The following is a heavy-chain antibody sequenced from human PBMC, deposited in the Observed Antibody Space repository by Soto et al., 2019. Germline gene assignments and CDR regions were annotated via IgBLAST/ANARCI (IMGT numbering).Heavy chain of an antibody. Sequence: QARLVESGGGVVQPGRSLRLSCAASGFTFSRFVIHWVRQAPGKGLAWVAFISSDGGSKYYADSVKGRFTISRDNSRDTLFLQMTSLSAEDTAMSYCARDVFSCGDHCYGDSWGQGTLVTVSS. D-gene: IGHD2-21*01. V-gene: IGHV3-30-3*01. CDR2: ISSDGGSK. J-gene: IGHJ4*02. CDR1: GFTFSRFV. CDR3: ARDVFSCGDHCYGDS.